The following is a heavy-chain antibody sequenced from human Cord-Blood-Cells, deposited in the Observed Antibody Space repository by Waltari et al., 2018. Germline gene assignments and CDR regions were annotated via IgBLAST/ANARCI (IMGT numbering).Heavy chain of an antibody. CDR3: ARDEAYSSSGFDY. D-gene: IGHD6-6*01. V-gene: IGHV1-2*02. CDR1: GYTFTGYY. CDR2: INPSSGGT. Sequence: QVQLVQSGAEVKTTGASVKVSCKASGYTFTGYYMHWVRQATGEGIEWMEWINPSSGGTNYARKLKGRVTMTRDTTISTVYMELSRLRSDDTAVYYCARDEAYSSSGFDYWGQGTLVTVSS. J-gene: IGHJ4*02.